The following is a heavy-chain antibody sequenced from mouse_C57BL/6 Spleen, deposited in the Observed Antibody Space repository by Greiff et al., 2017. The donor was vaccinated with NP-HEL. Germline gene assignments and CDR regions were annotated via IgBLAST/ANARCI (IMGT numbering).Heavy chain of an antibody. CDR3: ARGIYYYGSSPYYFDY. CDR1: GYTFTDYN. J-gene: IGHJ2*01. CDR2: INPNNGGT. D-gene: IGHD1-1*01. V-gene: IGHV1-18*01. Sequence: EVQVVESGPELVKPGASVKIPCKASGYTFTDYNMDWVKQSHGKSLEWIGDINPNNGGTIYNQKFKGKATLTVDKSSSTAYMELRSLTSEDTAVYYCARGIYYYGSSPYYFDYWGQGTTLTVSS.